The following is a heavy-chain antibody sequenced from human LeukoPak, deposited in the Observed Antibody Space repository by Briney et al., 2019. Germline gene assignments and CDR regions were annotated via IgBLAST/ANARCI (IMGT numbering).Heavy chain of an antibody. J-gene: IGHJ5*02. D-gene: IGHD6-13*01. Sequence: ASVKVSCKSSGYTFTRYDINWVRQATGQGLEWMGWVNPNSGNTGYAQKFQGRVTITRDTSISTVYMELSSLRSDDTAVYYCARGGGFSWADNWLDPWGQGTLVTVSS. CDR1: GYTFTRYD. CDR2: VNPNSGNT. CDR3: ARGGGFSWADNWLDP. V-gene: IGHV1-8*03.